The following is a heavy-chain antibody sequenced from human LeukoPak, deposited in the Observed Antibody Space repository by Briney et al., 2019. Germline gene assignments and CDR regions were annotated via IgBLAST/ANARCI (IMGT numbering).Heavy chain of an antibody. V-gene: IGHV1-69-2*01. J-gene: IGHJ4*02. D-gene: IGHD3-22*01. CDR1: GSTFTDYY. CDR2: VDAEDGET. CDR3: ATVEYYDSSGYS. Sequence: VKVSCKASGSTFTDYYMHWVQQAPGKGLEWMGRVDAEDGETIYAEKFQGRVTIPADTSTDTAYMELSSLRSEDTAVYYCATVEYYDSSGYSWGQGTLVTVSS.